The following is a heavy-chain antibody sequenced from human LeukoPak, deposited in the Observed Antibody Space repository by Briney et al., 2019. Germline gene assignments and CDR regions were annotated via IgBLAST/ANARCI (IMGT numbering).Heavy chain of an antibody. D-gene: IGHD2-8*01. V-gene: IGHV3-30*04. J-gene: IGHJ6*03. CDR3: AKDRCSNGIGCYYYYMDV. CDR1: GFTFSSYA. Sequence: GGSLRLSCAASGFTFSSYAMHWVRQAPGKGLEWVAVISYDGSNKYYADSVKGRFSISRDSSKNILYLQMNSLRAEDTAVYYCAKDRCSNGIGCYYYYMDVWGKGTTVTISS. CDR2: ISYDGSNK.